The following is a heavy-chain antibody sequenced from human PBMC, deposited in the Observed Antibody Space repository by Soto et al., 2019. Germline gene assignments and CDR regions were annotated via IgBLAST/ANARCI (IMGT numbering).Heavy chain of an antibody. D-gene: IGHD3-9*01. CDR1: VFTVSSYN. Sequence: GGALRRSCEGCVFTVSSYNWNSAHQAPGKGLEWVSYSSYSSSTIYYAASVKGRFTISRDNAKNSLYLQMNSLRAEDTAVYYCAREYDILNWFDPWGQGTLVTVSS. CDR2: SSYSSSTI. J-gene: IGHJ5*02. V-gene: IGHV3-48*01. CDR3: AREYDILNWFDP.